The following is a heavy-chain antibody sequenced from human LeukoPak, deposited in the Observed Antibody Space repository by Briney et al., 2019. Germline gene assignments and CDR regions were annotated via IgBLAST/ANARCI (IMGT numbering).Heavy chain of an antibody. CDR1: GGTFSSYA. CDR3: ARERAAEGPFDY. V-gene: IGHV1-69*13. Sequence: SVKVSCKASGGTFSSYAISWVRQAPGQGLEWMGGIIPIFGTANYAQKFQGRVTITADESTSTAYMELSSLRSEDTAVYYCARERAAEGPFDYWGQGTLVTVSS. CDR2: IIPIFGTA. D-gene: IGHD6-13*01. J-gene: IGHJ4*02.